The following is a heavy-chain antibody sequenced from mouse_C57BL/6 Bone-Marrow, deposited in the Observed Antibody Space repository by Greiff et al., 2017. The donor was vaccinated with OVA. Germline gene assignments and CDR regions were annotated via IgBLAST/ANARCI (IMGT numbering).Heavy chain of an antibody. CDR3: AREDYYGYYYAMDY. Sequence: EVKLMESGPGLVKPSQSLSLTCSVTGYSITSGYYWNWIRQFPGNKLEWMGYISYDGSNNYNPSLKNRISITRDTSKNQFFLKLNSVTTEDTATYYCAREDYYGYYYAMDYWGQGTSVTVSS. CDR2: ISYDGSN. J-gene: IGHJ4*01. V-gene: IGHV3-6*01. D-gene: IGHD1-1*01. CDR1: GYSITSGYY.